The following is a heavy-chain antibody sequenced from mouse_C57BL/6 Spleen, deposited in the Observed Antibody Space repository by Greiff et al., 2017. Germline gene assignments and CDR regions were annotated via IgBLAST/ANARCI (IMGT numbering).Heavy chain of an antibody. Sequence: EVQGVESGGGLVKPGGSLKLSCAASGFTFSDSGMHWVRQAPEKGLEWVAYISSGSSTIYYADTVKGRFTISRDNAKNTLFLQMTSLRSEDTAMYYCARRSNYGDYYAMDYWGQGTSVTVSS. CDR2: ISSGSSTI. CDR1: GFTFSDSG. V-gene: IGHV5-17*01. D-gene: IGHD2-5*01. J-gene: IGHJ4*01. CDR3: ARRSNYGDYYAMDY.